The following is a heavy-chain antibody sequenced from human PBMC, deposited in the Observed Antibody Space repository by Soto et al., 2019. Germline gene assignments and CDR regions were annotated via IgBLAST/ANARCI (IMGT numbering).Heavy chain of an antibody. D-gene: IGHD3-22*01. J-gene: IGHJ5*02. CDR2: IYYSGST. CDR1: GGSISSVGYY. Sequence: SETLSLICTVSGGSISSVGYYWSWIRQHPGKGLEWIGYIYYSGSTYYNPSLKSRVTISVDTSKNQFSLKLSSVTAADTAVYYCARAPTYYDSSGYYYSVYWFDPWGQGTLVTVSS. CDR3: ARAPTYYDSSGYYYSVYWFDP. V-gene: IGHV4-31*03.